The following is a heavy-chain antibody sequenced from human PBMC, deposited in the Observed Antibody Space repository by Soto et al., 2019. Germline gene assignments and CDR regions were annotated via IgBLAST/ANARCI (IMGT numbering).Heavy chain of an antibody. D-gene: IGHD5-12*01. CDR2: ISVRGGSS. Sequence: DVQLLESGGGLVQPGGSLRLSCAASGFSFSSYAMVWVRQAPGKGLEWVAVISVRGGSSYFADSVKGRFTLSRDNSKNVLSLEMNSLRAEDTAIYFCAKGSIEYSASVDNWGQGTLVVVSS. J-gene: IGHJ4*02. CDR3: AKGSIEYSASVDN. CDR1: GFSFSSYA. V-gene: IGHV3-23*01.